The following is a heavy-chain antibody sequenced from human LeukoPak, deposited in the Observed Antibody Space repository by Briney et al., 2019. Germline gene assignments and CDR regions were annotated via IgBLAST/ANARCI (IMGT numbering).Heavy chain of an antibody. Sequence: GGSLRLSCAASGFTFDDYAMHWVRQAPGKGLEWVANINQDGSEKIYVDSVKGRFTISRDDAENSLYLQMNSLRVEDTAVYYCTRVRSGSYSHWFESWGQGTLVTVSS. D-gene: IGHD1-26*01. CDR1: GFTFDDYA. CDR3: TRVRSGSYSHWFES. V-gene: IGHV3-7*01. CDR2: INQDGSEK. J-gene: IGHJ5*01.